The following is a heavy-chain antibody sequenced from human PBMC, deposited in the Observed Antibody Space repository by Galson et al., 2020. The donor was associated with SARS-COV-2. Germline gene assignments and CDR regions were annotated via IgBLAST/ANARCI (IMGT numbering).Heavy chain of an antibody. CDR3: ARTSIAVSVAFDI. CDR1: GFSLSTSGMC. V-gene: IGHV2-70*11. Sequence: ESGPTVKPTQTLTLTCTFSGFSLSTSGMCVSWIRQPPGKALEWLARIDWDDDKYYSTSLKTRLTISKDTSKNQVVLTMTNMDPVDTATYYCARTSIAVSVAFDIWGQGTMVTVSS. J-gene: IGHJ3*02. D-gene: IGHD6-6*01. CDR2: IDWDDDK.